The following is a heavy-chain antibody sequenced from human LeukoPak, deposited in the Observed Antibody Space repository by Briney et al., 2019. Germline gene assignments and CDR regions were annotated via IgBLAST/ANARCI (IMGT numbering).Heavy chain of an antibody. CDR3: ARDYCSSTSCLFDY. D-gene: IGHD2-2*01. Sequence: SVKVSCKASGGTFSSYAISWVRQAPGQGLEWMGGIVPIFGTANYAQKFQGRVTITADESTSTAYMELSSLRSEDTAVYYCARDYCSSTSCLFDYWGQGTLVTVSS. CDR2: IVPIFGTA. CDR1: GGTFSSYA. V-gene: IGHV1-69*13. J-gene: IGHJ4*02.